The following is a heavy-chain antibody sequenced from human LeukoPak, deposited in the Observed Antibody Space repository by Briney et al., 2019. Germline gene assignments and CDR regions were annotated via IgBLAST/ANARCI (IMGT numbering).Heavy chain of an antibody. J-gene: IGHJ4*02. Sequence: ASAKVSCKASGYTFTDYYMHWVRQAPGEGLEWMGWIHPKSGGTNFAQRFQGRVPMTRDTSISTAYMELSRLTSDDTAVYYCARNYYGSSGYPDSWGQGTLVTVSS. V-gene: IGHV1-2*02. CDR2: IHPKSGGT. CDR1: GYTFTDYY. D-gene: IGHD3-22*01. CDR3: ARNYYGSSGYPDS.